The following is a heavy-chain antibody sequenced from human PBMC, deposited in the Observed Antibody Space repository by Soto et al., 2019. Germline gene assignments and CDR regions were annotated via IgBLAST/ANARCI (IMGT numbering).Heavy chain of an antibody. V-gene: IGHV3-7*03. D-gene: IGHD3-10*01. Sequence: EVQLVESGGGLVQPGGSLRLSCAASEFTFSRYWMSWLRQAPGKGLEWVANIKHDGSEKYYVDSVEGRFTISRDNAKNSLYLQMNSLRADDTAVYYCARDGAYGPGRSTPLYWGQGTLVTVSS. CDR3: ARDGAYGPGRSTPLY. J-gene: IGHJ4*02. CDR2: IKHDGSEK. CDR1: EFTFSRYW.